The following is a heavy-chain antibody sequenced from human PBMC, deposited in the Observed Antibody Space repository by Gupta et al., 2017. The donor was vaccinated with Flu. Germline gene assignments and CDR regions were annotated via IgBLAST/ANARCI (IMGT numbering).Heavy chain of an antibody. CDR1: GYTFTSYY. J-gene: IGHJ4*02. D-gene: IGHD1-26*01. CDR3: ARGGVSGSYYDY. V-gene: IGHV1-46*01. Sequence: QVQLVQSGAEVKKPGASVKVSCKASGYTFTSYYMHWVRQAPGQGLEWMGIIKTSGGSTSYAQKVQGRVTMNRDTSTSTVYMELRRLRSEDTAVYYCARGGVSGSYYDYGGQGTMVTVSS. CDR2: IKTSGGST.